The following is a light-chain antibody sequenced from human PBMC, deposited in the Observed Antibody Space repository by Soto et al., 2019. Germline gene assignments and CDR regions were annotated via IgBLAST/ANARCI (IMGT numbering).Light chain of an antibody. V-gene: IGLV1-47*01. J-gene: IGLJ3*02. CDR3: AAWDDSLSGWV. CDR2: RNN. Sequence: QSVLTQPPSVSGTPGQRVTISCSGGSSNIGTYTVNWYQQLPGTAPKLLIYRNNQRPSGVPDRFSGSKSGTSASLAISGLRSEDEADYYCAAWDDSLSGWVFGGGTKVTVL. CDR1: SSNIGTYT.